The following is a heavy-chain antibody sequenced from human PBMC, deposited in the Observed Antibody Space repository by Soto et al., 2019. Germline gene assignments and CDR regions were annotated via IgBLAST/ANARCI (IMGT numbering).Heavy chain of an antibody. CDR1: GFNVGAFA. V-gene: IGHV3-23*01. J-gene: IGHJ4*02. D-gene: IGHD1-20*01. Sequence: EVQLLESGGDLEQPGGSLRLSCAASGFNVGAFAVNWVRQAPGKGLEWVSGISVSDAFIYYADSVRGRFSISRDASENMLYLQMNSLRVDDTALYYCTRETVSGITGLDYWGPGTLVTVSS. CDR3: TRETVSGITGLDY. CDR2: ISVSDAFI.